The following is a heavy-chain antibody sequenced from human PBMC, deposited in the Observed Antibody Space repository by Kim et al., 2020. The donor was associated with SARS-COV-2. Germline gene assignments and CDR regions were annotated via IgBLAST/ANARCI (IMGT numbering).Heavy chain of an antibody. CDR1: GFTFSSYG. V-gene: IGHV3-30*18. J-gene: IGHJ6*02. Sequence: GGSLRLSCAASGFTFSSYGMHWVRQAPGKGLEWVAVISYDGSNKNYADSVKGRFTISRDNSKNTLYLQMNSLRAEDTAVYYCAKGKSGSYYYGMDAWGQGTTVTVSS. CDR2: ISYDGSNK. CDR3: AKGKSGSYYYGMDA. D-gene: IGHD5-12*01.